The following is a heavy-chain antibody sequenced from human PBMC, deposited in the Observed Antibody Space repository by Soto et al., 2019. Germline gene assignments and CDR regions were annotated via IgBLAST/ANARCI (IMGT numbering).Heavy chain of an antibody. V-gene: IGHV3-21*01. CDR2: ISSRSDI. J-gene: IGHJ6*02. D-gene: IGHD2-2*02. CDR3: AREYTAWPLAYGLDV. Sequence: LXLSCVGSGFTFSTYIINWVRPATGKGLEWVSSISSRSDIYYADSVKGRFTISRDNAKNSVSLQMNSLRAEDTAVYYCAREYTAWPLAYGLDVWGQGTTVTVSS. CDR1: GFTFSTYI.